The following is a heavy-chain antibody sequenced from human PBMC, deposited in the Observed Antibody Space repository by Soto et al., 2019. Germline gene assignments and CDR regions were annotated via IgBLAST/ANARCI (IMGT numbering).Heavy chain of an antibody. V-gene: IGHV3-13*01. J-gene: IGHJ4*02. CDR3: ARGRDSGLYYSDY. CDR2: ISTAGNT. CDR1: GFTFSNYD. Sequence: EVQLVESGGDLVQPGGSLRLSCAASGFTFSNYDMHWVRQATGKGLEWVSTISTAGNTYSPGSVKGRFTISRENAKNSLYLQMNSLRVDDTAVYYCARGRDSGLYYSDYWGRGTLVTVSS. D-gene: IGHD2-21*01.